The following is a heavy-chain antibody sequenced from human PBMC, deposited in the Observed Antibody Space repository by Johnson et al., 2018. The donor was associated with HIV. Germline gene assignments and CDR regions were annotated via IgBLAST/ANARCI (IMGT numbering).Heavy chain of an antibody. V-gene: IGHV3-30*04. CDR1: GFTFSNYA. Sequence: QVQLVESGGGLVQPGGSLRISCATSGFTFSNYAMSWVRQAPGKGLEWMAVISYDGSNQYYADSVKGRFTISRDNSKNTLYLHMNSLRAEDTAVYYCGAYSGRNAFDLWGQGTMVTVSS. CDR3: GAYSGRNAFDL. CDR2: ISYDGSNQ. J-gene: IGHJ3*01. D-gene: IGHD1-26*01.